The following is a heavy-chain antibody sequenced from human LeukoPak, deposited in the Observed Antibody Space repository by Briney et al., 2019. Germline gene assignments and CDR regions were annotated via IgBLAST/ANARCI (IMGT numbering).Heavy chain of an antibody. CDR2: TNPNSGGT. CDR1: GYTFTGYY. V-gene: IGHV1-2*02. J-gene: IGHJ4*02. Sequence: PSVKVSCKASGYTFTGYYIHWMRQAPAQALGWMGWTNPNSGGTNYAQKFQGRVTMTRDTSISTAYMELSRLRSDDTAVYYCARDVDTAILYWGQGTLVTVSS. D-gene: IGHD5-18*01. CDR3: ARDVDTAILY.